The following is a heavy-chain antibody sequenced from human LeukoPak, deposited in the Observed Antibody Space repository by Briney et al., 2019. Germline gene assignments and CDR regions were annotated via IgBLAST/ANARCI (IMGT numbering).Heavy chain of an antibody. V-gene: IGHV3-7*04. Sequence: PGGSLRLSCAVSGFNFGVYWMSWVRQAPGKGPQWVANIKQDGSETHYVDSLKGRFTISRDNAKDSLYLQMDSLRVEDTAVYYCARVLAGFRSWYFDLWGRGTLVTVSS. CDR1: GFNFGVYW. D-gene: IGHD1-14*01. CDR3: ARVLAGFRSWYFDL. CDR2: IKQDGSET. J-gene: IGHJ2*01.